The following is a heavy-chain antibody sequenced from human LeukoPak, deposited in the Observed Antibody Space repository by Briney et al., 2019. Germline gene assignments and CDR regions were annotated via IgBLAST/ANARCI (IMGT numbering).Heavy chain of an antibody. CDR2: MNPNSGNT. J-gene: IGHJ6*02. D-gene: IGHD3-22*01. V-gene: IGHV1-8*01. CDR3: ARRITMIVVGSFSMDV. CDR1: GYTFTSYD. Sequence: ASVKVSCKASGYTFTSYDINWVRQATGQGLEWMGWMNPNSGNTGYAQKFQGRVTMTRNTFISTAYMELSSLRSEDTAVYYCARRITMIVVGSFSMDVWGQGTTVTVSS.